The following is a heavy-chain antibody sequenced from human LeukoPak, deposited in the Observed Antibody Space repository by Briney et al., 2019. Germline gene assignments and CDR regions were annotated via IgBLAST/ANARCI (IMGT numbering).Heavy chain of an antibody. CDR1: GFTLSTYA. J-gene: IGHJ4*02. D-gene: IGHD3-10*01. CDR2: ISGSDDST. Sequence: GRSLRLSCAASGFTLSTYAMSWVRQAPGKGLEWVSVISGSDDSTYYADSVKGRFTISRDDSKSTLYLQMNSLRAEDTAVYYCAKSFSMVPHWFDYWGQGTLVTVSS. CDR3: AKSFSMVPHWFDY. V-gene: IGHV3-23*01.